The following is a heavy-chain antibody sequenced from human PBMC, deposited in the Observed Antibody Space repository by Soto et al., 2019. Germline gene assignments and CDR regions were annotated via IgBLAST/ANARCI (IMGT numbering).Heavy chain of an antibody. Sequence: GASGKVSCKASCYMFETYAMTWVRQAPGQGLEWMGWISAYSVDTYSAQKFQDRLTMTKDTSTGTAYMELRSLTSDDTAVYYCARGHGAIRGALDVWGQGTTVTVSS. V-gene: IGHV1-18*01. CDR2: ISAYSVDT. J-gene: IGHJ6*02. CDR1: CYMFETYA. D-gene: IGHD1-26*01. CDR3: ARGHGAIRGALDV.